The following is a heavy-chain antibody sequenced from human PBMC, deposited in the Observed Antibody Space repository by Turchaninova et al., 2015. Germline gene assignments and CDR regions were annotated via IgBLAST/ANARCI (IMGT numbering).Heavy chain of an antibody. J-gene: IGHJ5*02. V-gene: IGHV3-23*04. D-gene: IGHD3-22*01. CDR1: GFTFSIYA. CDR3: AKDYYDSSGYLNWFDP. Sequence: EVQLVESGGGLVQPGGSLRLSCAASGFTFSIYAMSWVRRAPGRGLGWVSAVVGSGGSGGRKYKADSGKGRFNITRDKSKNTLYLQMNSLRAEDTAVYDCAKDYYDSSGYLNWFDPWGQGTLVTVSS. CDR2: SGGSGGRK.